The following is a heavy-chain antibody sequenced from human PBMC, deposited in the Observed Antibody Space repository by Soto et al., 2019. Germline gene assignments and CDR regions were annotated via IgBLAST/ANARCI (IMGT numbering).Heavy chain of an antibody. V-gene: IGHV4-31*03. D-gene: IGHD5-18*01. J-gene: IGHJ4*02. CDR2: ISHSGST. CDR3: AREYTYGSNFFNC. CDR1: GGSISSAAYY. Sequence: QVPLQESGPGLVKPSQTLSLRCTVSGGSISSAAYYWSWIRQHPGKGLEWIGYISHSGSTYYTPSLKIRVIISADTPKNQFSLNLTSVTAADTAVYYCAREYTYGSNFFNCWGQGALVTVSS.